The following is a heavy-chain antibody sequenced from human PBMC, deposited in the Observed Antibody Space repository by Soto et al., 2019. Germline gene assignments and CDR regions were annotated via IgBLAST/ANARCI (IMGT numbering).Heavy chain of an antibody. CDR3: ARVGLREVRGAKTYGMDV. CDR1: GYTFTSYG. Sequence: QVQLVQSGAEVKKPGASVKVSCKASGYTFTSYGISWVREAPGQGLEWMGWISAYNGNTNYAQKLQGRVTMTTDTSTSTAYMELRSLRSDDTAVYYCARVGLREVRGAKTYGMDVWGQGTTVTVSS. CDR2: ISAYNGNT. J-gene: IGHJ6*02. V-gene: IGHV1-18*01. D-gene: IGHD3-10*01.